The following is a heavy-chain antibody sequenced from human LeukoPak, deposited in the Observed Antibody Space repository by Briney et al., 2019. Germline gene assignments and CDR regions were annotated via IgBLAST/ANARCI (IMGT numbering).Heavy chain of an antibody. D-gene: IGHD3-9*01. Sequence: ASVKVSCKASGGTFSSYAISWVRQAPGQGLEGMGGIIPIFGTANYAQKFQGRVTITGDESTRTAYMELSSLGSEDTAVYYCARVKSGDDILTGYYTSQYNWFDPWGQGTLVTVSS. CDR3: ARVKSGDDILTGYYTSQYNWFDP. CDR2: IIPIFGTA. CDR1: GGTFSSYA. J-gene: IGHJ5*02. V-gene: IGHV1-69*13.